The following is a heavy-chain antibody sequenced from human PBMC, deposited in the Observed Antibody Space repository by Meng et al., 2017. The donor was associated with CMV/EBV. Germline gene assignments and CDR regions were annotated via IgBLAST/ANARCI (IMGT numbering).Heavy chain of an antibody. CDR2: INHSGST. CDR3: ARGGNWFDP. V-gene: IGHV4-34*01. J-gene: IGHJ5*02. CDR1: GGSFSGYY. Sequence: QVQRQEWGAVLVKPSETLSLTCAVYGGSFSGYYWCWIRQPPGKGLEWIGEINHSGSTNYNPSLKSRVTISVDTSKNQFSLKLSSVTAADTAVYYCARGGNWFDPWGQGTLVTVSS.